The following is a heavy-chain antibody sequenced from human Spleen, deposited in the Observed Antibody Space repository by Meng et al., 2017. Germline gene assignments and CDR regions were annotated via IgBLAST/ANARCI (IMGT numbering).Heavy chain of an antibody. V-gene: IGHV3-23*01. Sequence: GESLKISCAASGFTFSSYAMSWVRQAPGKGLEWVSAISGSGGSTYYADSVKGRFTISRDNAKNTLYLQMDSLRPEDTAVYYCARGSGTYSNWFDPWGQGTLVTVSS. CDR1: GFTFSSYA. J-gene: IGHJ5*02. D-gene: IGHD1-26*01. CDR2: ISGSGGST. CDR3: ARGSGTYSNWFDP.